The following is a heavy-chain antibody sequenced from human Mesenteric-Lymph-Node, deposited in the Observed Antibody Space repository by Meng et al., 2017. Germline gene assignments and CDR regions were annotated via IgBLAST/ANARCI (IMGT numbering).Heavy chain of an antibody. V-gene: IGHV4-4*02. J-gene: IGHJ4*02. CDR3: ARFGGYFSSTTFYFDY. D-gene: IGHD3-16*01. CDR2: IYHSGST. Sequence: QVQLQESGPGLVEPSGTLSLTCAVSGDSIGSGDWWSWVRQPPGKGLEWIGEIYHSGSTNYNPSLKSRVAISVDKSTNQFSLKLSSVTAADTAVYYCARFGGYFSSTTFYFDYWGQGTLVTVSS. CDR1: GDSIGSGDW.